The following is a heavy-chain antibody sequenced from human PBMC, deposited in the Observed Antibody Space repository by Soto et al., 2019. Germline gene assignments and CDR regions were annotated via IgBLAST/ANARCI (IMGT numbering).Heavy chain of an antibody. V-gene: IGHV3-7*01. Sequence: GGSLRLSCAASGFTFSSYWMSWVRQAPGKGLEWVANIKQDGSEKYYVDSVKGRFTISRDNAKNSLFLQMNSLRAEDTAVSYCARSIVVVVPAAPPLASAGYYYYYMDVWGKGTTVTVSS. CDR2: IKQDGSEK. D-gene: IGHD2-2*01. J-gene: IGHJ6*03. CDR1: GFTFSSYW. CDR3: ARSIVVVVPAAPPLASAGYYYYYMDV.